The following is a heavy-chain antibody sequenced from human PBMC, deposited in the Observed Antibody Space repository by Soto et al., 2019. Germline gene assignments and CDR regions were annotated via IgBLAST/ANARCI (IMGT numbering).Heavy chain of an antibody. D-gene: IGHD3-22*01. CDR2: ISGSGGST. CDR3: AKDCSSGYYYFDY. Sequence: EVQLLESGGGLVQPGGSLRLSCAASGFTFSSYAMSWVRQAPGKGLEWVSAISGSGGSTYYADSVKGRFTISRDNSKNTRYLQMNSLRAEDTAVYYCAKDCSSGYYYFDYWGQGTLVTVSS. CDR1: GFTFSSYA. J-gene: IGHJ4*02. V-gene: IGHV3-23*01.